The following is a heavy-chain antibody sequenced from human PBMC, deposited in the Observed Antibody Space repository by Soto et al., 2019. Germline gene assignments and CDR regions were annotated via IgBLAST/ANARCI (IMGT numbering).Heavy chain of an antibody. CDR1: GGSFSGFY. Sequence: SETLSLTCAVFGGSFSGFYWSWIRQPPGKGLEWIGEINHSGSTNYNPSLKSRVTISVDTSKNQFSLKLSSVTAADTAVYYCARGLTAMVKDRALNSYYYYGMDVWGQGTTVTV. D-gene: IGHD5-18*01. J-gene: IGHJ6*02. CDR2: INHSGST. V-gene: IGHV4-34*01. CDR3: ARGLTAMVKDRALNSYYYYGMDV.